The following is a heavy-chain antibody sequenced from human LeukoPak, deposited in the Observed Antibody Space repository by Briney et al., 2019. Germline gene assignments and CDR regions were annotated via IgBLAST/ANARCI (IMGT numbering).Heavy chain of an antibody. CDR1: GFAFSSYA. D-gene: IGHD2-21*02. V-gene: IGHV3-23*01. CDR3: AKNSERYCGGDCFP. Sequence: GGSLRLSCAASGFAFSSYAMTWVRQAPGKGLEWFSTITNIGADTYYADSVKGRFTISRDNSKNTLYLHMHSLRAEDSAIYYCAKNSERYCGGDCFPWGQGTLVSVSS. CDR2: ITNIGADT. J-gene: IGHJ5*02.